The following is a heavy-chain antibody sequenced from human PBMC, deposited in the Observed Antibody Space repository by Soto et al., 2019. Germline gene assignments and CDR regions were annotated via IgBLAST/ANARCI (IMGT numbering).Heavy chain of an antibody. Sequence: GSLRLSCAASGFTVSSNYMSWVRQAPGKGMEWVSVIYSGGSTYYADSVKGRFTISRDNSENTLYLQMNSLRAEDTAGYYCARTCSGGTCSFDYLGQGTLVTVS. J-gene: IGHJ4*02. CDR2: IYSGGST. CDR3: ARTCSGGTCSFDY. V-gene: IGHV3-66*01. CDR1: GFTVSSNY. D-gene: IGHD2-15*01.